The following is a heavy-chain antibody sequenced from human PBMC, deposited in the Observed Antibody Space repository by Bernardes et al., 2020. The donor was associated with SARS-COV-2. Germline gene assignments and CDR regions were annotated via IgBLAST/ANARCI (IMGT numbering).Heavy chain of an antibody. CDR3: ARDAMATVMGNYYYGMDV. V-gene: IGHV1-18*01. CDR1: GYTFTSYG. Sequence: ASVKVSCKASGYTFTSYGISWVRQAPGQGLEWMGWISAYNGNTNYAQKLQGRVTMTTDTSTSTAYMELRSLRSDDTAVYYCARDAMATVMGNYYYGMDVWGQGTTVTVSS. CDR2: ISAYNGNT. D-gene: IGHD4-17*01. J-gene: IGHJ6*02.